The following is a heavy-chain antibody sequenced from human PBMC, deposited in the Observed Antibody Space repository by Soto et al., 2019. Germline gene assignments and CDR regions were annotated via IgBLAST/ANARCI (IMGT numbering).Heavy chain of an antibody. Sequence: QVQLVQSGAEVKKPGASVKVSCKASGYTFTNYGITWVRQAPGQGLEWMGWISPYNGNTNYAQKLEGRVTMTTDTSTSTADMDLRSLRSDDTAVYYCARDQTMVRGVISDYWGQGTLVTVSS. CDR2: ISPYNGNT. D-gene: IGHD3-10*01. J-gene: IGHJ4*02. V-gene: IGHV1-18*01. CDR1: GYTFTNYG. CDR3: ARDQTMVRGVISDY.